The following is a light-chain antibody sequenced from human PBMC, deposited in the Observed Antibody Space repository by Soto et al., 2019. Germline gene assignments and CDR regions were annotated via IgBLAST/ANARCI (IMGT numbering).Light chain of an antibody. CDR2: KTS. Sequence: DIQMTQSPSTLSASVGDRVTIACRASQTISSWVAWYQQKPGKAPRLLIYKTSSLESGVPSRFSGSGSGTEFTLTISCLQSEDFATYYCQQYYSFPRTFGQGTKVDIK. J-gene: IGKJ1*01. V-gene: IGKV1-5*03. CDR1: QTISSW. CDR3: QQYYSFPRT.